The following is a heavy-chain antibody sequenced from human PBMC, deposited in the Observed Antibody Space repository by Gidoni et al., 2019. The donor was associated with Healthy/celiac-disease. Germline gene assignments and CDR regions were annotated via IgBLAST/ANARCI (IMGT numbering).Heavy chain of an antibody. CDR3: ARDIWFGELSDNYYYYGMDV. CDR1: GFTFSSYS. D-gene: IGHD3-10*01. Sequence: EVQLVESGGGLVQPGGSLRLSCAASGFTFSSYSMNWVRQAPGKGLEWVSYIRSSSSTIYYADSVKGRFTISRDKAKNSLYLQMNSLRAEDTAVYYCARDIWFGELSDNYYYYGMDVWGQGTTVTVSS. V-gene: IGHV3-48*01. J-gene: IGHJ6*02. CDR2: IRSSSSTI.